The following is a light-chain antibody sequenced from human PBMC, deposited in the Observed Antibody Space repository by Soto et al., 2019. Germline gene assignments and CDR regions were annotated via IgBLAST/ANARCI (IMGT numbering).Light chain of an antibody. CDR2: GAS. CDR3: QQYNDWPRT. V-gene: IGKV3-15*01. J-gene: IGKJ1*01. CDR1: QSVSSI. Sequence: EIVMTQSPATLSVGPGERATLSCRASQSVSSILAWYQQKPGQAPRLLIYGASTRATGVPARFSGSGSGTEFTLTISSLQSEDFAVYYCQQYNDWPRTFGQGTKVEI.